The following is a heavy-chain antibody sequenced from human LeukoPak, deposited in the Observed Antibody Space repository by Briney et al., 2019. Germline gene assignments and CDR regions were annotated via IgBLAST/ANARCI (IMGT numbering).Heavy chain of an antibody. V-gene: IGHV3-9*01. CDR3: AKDRYYYDSSGLDY. Sequence: GGSLRLSCAASGFTFDDYAMHWVRQAPGKGLEWVSGISWNSGSIGYADSVKGRFTISRDNAKNSLYLQMNSLRAEDTALYYCAKDRYYYDSSGLDYWGQGTLVIVSS. D-gene: IGHD3-22*01. J-gene: IGHJ4*02. CDR2: ISWNSGSI. CDR1: GFTFDDYA.